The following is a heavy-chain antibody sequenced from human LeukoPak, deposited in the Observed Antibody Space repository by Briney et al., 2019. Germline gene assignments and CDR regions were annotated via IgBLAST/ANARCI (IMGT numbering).Heavy chain of an antibody. D-gene: IGHD1-1*01. Sequence: SETLSLTCTVSGGSISSYYWSWIRQPPGKGLEWSGYIYYSGSTNYNPSLKSRVTISVDTSKNQFSLKLSSVTAADTAVYYCASSGTPSYSAFDIWGQGTMVTVSS. V-gene: IGHV4-59*01. J-gene: IGHJ3*02. CDR1: GGSISSYY. CDR3: ASSGTPSYSAFDI. CDR2: IYYSGST.